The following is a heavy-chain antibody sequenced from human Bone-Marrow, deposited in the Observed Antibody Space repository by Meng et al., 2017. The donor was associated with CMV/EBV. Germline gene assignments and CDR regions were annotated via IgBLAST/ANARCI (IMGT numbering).Heavy chain of an antibody. Sequence: GESLKISCAASGFTFSSYAMHWVRQAPGKGLEWVAVISYDGSNKYYADSVKGRFTISRDNSKNTLYLQMNSLRAEDTAVYYCARDPSLVGASWYYYYGMDVWGQGTTVTV. CDR3: ARDPSLVGASWYYYYGMDV. D-gene: IGHD1-26*01. J-gene: IGHJ6*02. CDR2: ISYDGSNK. V-gene: IGHV3-30-3*01. CDR1: GFTFSSYA.